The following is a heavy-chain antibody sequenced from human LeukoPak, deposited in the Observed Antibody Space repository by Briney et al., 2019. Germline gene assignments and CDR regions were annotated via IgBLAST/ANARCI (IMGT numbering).Heavy chain of an antibody. CDR1: GYTFTRYV. D-gene: IGHD6-19*01. V-gene: IGHV7-4-1*02. CDR2: INTNTGNP. CDR3: ATNIAVAGDY. J-gene: IGHJ4*02. Sequence: GASVKVSCKASGYTFTRYVMNWVRQAPGQGLEWMGWINTNTGNPTYAQGFTGRFVFSLDTSVSTAYLQISSLKAEDTAVYYCATNIAVAGDYWGQGTLVTVSS.